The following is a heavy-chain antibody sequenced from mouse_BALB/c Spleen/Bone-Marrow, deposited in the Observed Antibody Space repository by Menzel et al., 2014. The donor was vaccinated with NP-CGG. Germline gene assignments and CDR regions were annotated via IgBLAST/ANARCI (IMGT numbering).Heavy chain of an antibody. J-gene: IGHJ3*01. CDR1: GXSFTGYN. CDR3: ASTMITPFAY. D-gene: IGHD2-4*01. CDR2: XDPYYGGT. V-gene: IGHV1-39*01. Sequence: EVKVVESGPELEKPGASVKISCKASGXSFTGYNMNWVXXXXXKSLEWIXXXDPYYGGTSYNQKFKGKATLTVDKSSSTAYMQLKSLTSEDSAVYYRASTMITPFAYWGQGTLVTVSA.